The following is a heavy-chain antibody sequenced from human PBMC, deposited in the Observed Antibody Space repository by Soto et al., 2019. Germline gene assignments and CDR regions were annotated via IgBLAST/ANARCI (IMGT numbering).Heavy chain of an antibody. Sequence: QVQLVQSGAEVKKPGSSVKVSCKASGGTFSSYAISWVRQAPGLGLEWMGGIIPIFGTANYAQKFQGRVTITADKSTSTAYMELSSLRSEDTAVYYCAIRTYCSSTSCYVGGGSYGMDVWGQGTTVTVSS. CDR2: IIPIFGTA. J-gene: IGHJ6*02. CDR3: AIRTYCSSTSCYVGGGSYGMDV. V-gene: IGHV1-69*06. CDR1: GGTFSSYA. D-gene: IGHD2-2*01.